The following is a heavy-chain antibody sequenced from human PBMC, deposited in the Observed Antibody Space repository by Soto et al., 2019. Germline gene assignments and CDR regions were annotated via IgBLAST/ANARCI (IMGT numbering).Heavy chain of an antibody. CDR3: VRDYDILTAYQYYFDY. J-gene: IGHJ4*02. D-gene: IGHD3-9*01. CDR2: INPSVGST. Sequence: QVHLVQSGADVKKPGASVKVSCKASGYTFTNYYMHWVRQAPGQGLEWMGIINPSVGSTTYAQRVQGRFTITRDTSTSTVYMELSSLRSEDTAVYYCVRDYDILTAYQYYFDYWGQGTLVTVSS. V-gene: IGHV1-46*01. CDR1: GYTFTNYY.